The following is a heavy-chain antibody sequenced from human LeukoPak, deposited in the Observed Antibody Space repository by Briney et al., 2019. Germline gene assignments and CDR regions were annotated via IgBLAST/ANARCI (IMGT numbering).Heavy chain of an antibody. CDR1: EFTFSSYT. CDR3: ARDMATIEGYFDY. V-gene: IGHV3-21*01. D-gene: IGHD5-24*01. J-gene: IGHJ4*02. Sequence: GGSLRLSCAASEFTFSSYTMTWVRQAPGKGLEWVSPISSTSSYIYYADSVRGRFTISRDNAKNSLYLQMYSLRAEDTAVYYCARDMATIEGYFDYWGQGTLVTVSS. CDR2: ISSTSSYI.